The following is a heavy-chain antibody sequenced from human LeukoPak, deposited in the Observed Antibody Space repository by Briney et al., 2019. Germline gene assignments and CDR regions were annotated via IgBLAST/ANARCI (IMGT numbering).Heavy chain of an antibody. V-gene: IGHV1-46*01. CDR2: INPSGGST. Sequence: GASVKVSCKASGYTFTSYYMHWVRQAPGQGLEWMGIINPSGGSTSYAQRFQGRVTMTRDMSTSTVYMELSSLRSEDTAVYYCARVVRGVKNWFDPWGQGTLVTVSS. J-gene: IGHJ5*02. CDR3: ARVVRGVKNWFDP. CDR1: GYTFTSYY. D-gene: IGHD3-10*01.